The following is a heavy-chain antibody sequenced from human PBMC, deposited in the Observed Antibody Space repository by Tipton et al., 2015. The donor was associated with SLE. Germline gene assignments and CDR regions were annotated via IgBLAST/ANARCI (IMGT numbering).Heavy chain of an antibody. V-gene: IGHV4-30-4*08. J-gene: IGHJ4*02. CDR1: GYSISSGYY. Sequence: LRLSCTVSGYSISSGYYWGWIRQPPGKGLEWIGYIYYSGSTYYNPSLKSRVTISVDTSKNQFSLKLSSVTAADTAVYYCARGYEYNWNYGWGQGTLVTVSS. CDR2: IYYSGST. CDR3: ARGYEYNWNYG. D-gene: IGHD1-7*01.